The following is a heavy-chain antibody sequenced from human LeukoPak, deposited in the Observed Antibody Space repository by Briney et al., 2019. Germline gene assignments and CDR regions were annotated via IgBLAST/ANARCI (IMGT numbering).Heavy chain of an antibody. CDR3: ATLKSGYPPYYFDY. Sequence: GGSLRLSCAASGFTFSSYAMSWVRQAAGKGLEWVSAISGSGGSTYYADSVKGRFTISRDNSKNTLYLQMNSLRAGDTAAYYCATLKSGYPPYYFDYWGQGTLVTVSS. CDR1: GFTFSSYA. D-gene: IGHD3-3*01. CDR2: ISGSGGST. V-gene: IGHV3-23*01. J-gene: IGHJ4*02.